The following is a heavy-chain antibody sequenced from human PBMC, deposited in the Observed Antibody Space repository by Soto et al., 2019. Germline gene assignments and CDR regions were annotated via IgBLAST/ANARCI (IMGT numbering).Heavy chain of an antibody. J-gene: IGHJ6*02. CDR2: IYYSGST. CDR3: SRETIGYGMDV. CDR1: GGSISSYY. V-gene: IGHV4-59*01. D-gene: IGHD1-7*01. Sequence: SETLSLTCTVSGGSISSYYWSWIRQPPGKGLEWIGYIYYSGSTNYNPSLKSRVTISVDTSKNQFSLKLSSVTAADTAVYYCSRETIGYGMDVWGQGTTVTVSS.